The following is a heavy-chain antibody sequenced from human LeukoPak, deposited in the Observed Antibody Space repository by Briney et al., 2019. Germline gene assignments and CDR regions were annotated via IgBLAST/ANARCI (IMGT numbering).Heavy chain of an antibody. D-gene: IGHD5-18*01. J-gene: IGHJ3*02. V-gene: IGHV4-39*07. Sequence: PSETLSLTCTVSGGSISSSSYYWGWIRQPPGKGLEWIGSIYYSGSTYYNPSLKSRVTISVDTSKNQFSLKLSSVTAADTAVYYCATRDGYSYGYDLEAFDIWGQGTMVTVSS. CDR3: ATRDGYSYGYDLEAFDI. CDR1: GGSISSSSYY. CDR2: IYYSGST.